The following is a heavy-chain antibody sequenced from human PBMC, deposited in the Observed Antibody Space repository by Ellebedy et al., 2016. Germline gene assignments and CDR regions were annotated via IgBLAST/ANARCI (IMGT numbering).Heavy chain of an antibody. CDR2: ISYAGNSK. CDR1: GFTFSSYA. Sequence: GGSLRLSXAASGFTFSSYAMHWVRQAPGKRLEWMAIISYAGNSKNYADSVKGRFTISRDNAKNTLYLQMNSLRAEDTAVYYCARGSSTSDYWGQGTLVTVSS. CDR3: ARGSSTSDY. D-gene: IGHD6-13*01. V-gene: IGHV3-30-3*01. J-gene: IGHJ4*02.